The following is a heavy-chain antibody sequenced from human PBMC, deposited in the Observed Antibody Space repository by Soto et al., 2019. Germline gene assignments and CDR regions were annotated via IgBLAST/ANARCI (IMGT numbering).Heavy chain of an antibody. J-gene: IGHJ4*02. CDR1: GYRYTGYY. Sequence: GASVKVSCTASGYRYTGYYMHWVRQAPGQGLEWMGWINPNSGGTNYAQKFQGWVTVTRDTSISTAYMELSRLRSDDTAVYYCVSGYDSGFDYWGQGTLVTVSS. V-gene: IGHV1-2*04. CDR3: VSGYDSGFDY. CDR2: INPNSGGT. D-gene: IGHD5-12*01.